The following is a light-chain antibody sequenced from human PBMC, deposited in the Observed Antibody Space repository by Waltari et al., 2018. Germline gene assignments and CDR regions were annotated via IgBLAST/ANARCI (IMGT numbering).Light chain of an antibody. Sequence: QSALTQPASVSGSPGQSITISCTGTSSDVGGYNYVSWYQQHPGKAPKLMIYDVSKRPSGVSNRFSGPKSGNTASLTISGLQAEDEADYYCSSYTSSSTSWVFGGGTKLTVL. J-gene: IGLJ3*02. CDR2: DVS. V-gene: IGLV2-14*01. CDR3: SSYTSSSTSWV. CDR1: SSDVGGYNY.